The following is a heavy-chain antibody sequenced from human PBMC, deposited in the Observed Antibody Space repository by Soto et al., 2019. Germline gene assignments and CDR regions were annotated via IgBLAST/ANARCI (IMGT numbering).Heavy chain of an antibody. J-gene: IGHJ6*02. V-gene: IGHV1-2*04. Sequence: ASVKVSCKASGGTFSSYAISWVRQAPGQGLEWMGGIIPKSGGTSTAQKFQGWVTMTTDTSISTASMELTRLTSDDTAIYYCARASQMVINPYYYPMDVWGQGTTVTVSS. CDR3: ARASQMVINPYYYPMDV. CDR1: GGTFSSYA. D-gene: IGHD3-22*01. CDR2: IIPKSGGT.